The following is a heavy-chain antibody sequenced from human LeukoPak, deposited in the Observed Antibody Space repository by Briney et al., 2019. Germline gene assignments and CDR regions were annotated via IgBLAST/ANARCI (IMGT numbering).Heavy chain of an antibody. J-gene: IGHJ4*02. CDR3: VRQVDY. Sequence: SETLSLTCTVSGASISSDDYYWSWVRQPAGKGLEWIGRIYTSGSTNYNPSLKSRVTISVDTSKNQFSLTLSSVTAADTAVYYCVRQVDYWGQGSLVTVSS. V-gene: IGHV4-61*02. CDR2: IYTSGST. CDR1: GASISSDDYY.